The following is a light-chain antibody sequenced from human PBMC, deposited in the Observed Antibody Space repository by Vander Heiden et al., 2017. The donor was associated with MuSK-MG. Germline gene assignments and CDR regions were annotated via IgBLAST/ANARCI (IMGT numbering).Light chain of an antibody. J-gene: IGKJ1*01. CDR2: DAS. Sequence: EIVLTQSPATLSLSPGERATLSCRASQDVSTYLAWYQHKPGQAPRLLIYDASDRATGIPARFSGSGSGTDFTLTISSLEPEDFAVYYCQQRSNWPGTFGQGTKVEIK. V-gene: IGKV3-11*01. CDR3: QQRSNWPGT. CDR1: QDVSTY.